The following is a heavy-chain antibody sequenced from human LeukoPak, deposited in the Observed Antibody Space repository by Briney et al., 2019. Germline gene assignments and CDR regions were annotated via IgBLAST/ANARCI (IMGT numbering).Heavy chain of an antibody. CDR2: ISAYNGNT. D-gene: IGHD6-13*01. J-gene: IGHJ4*02. CDR1: GYTFTSYG. Sequence: AASVKVSCKASGYTFTSYGISWVRQAPGQGLEWMGWISAYNGNTNYAQKLQGRVTMTTDTSTSTAYMELRSLRSDDTAVYYCASCGIRGYSSSWYGDYWGQGTLVTVSS. V-gene: IGHV1-18*01. CDR3: ASCGIRGYSSSWYGDY.